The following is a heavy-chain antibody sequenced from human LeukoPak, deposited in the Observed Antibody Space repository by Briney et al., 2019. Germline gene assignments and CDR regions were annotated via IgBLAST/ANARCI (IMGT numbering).Heavy chain of an antibody. J-gene: IGHJ3*02. V-gene: IGHV3-21*01. CDR3: ATSVYYCSGGSCPTTGARDAFDI. D-gene: IGHD2-15*01. CDR2: ISSSSSYI. Sequence: PGGSLRLSCAASGFTFSSYSMNWVRQAPGKGLEWVSSISSSSSYIYYADSVKGRFTISRDNAKNSLYLQMNSLRAEDTAVYYCATSVYYCSGGSCPTTGARDAFDIWGQGTMVTVSS. CDR1: GFTFSSYS.